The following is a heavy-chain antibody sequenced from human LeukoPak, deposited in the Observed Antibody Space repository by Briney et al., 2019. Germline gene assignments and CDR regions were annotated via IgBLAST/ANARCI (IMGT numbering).Heavy chain of an antibody. CDR1: GDSVSSNSAA. V-gene: IGHV6-1*01. CDR2: TYYRSKWYN. D-gene: IGHD2-2*01. Sequence: SQTLSLTCAISGDSVSSNSAAWNWIRQSPSRGLEWLGRTYYRSKWYNDYAVSVKSRITINPDTSKNQFSLQLNSVTPEDTAVYYCAREGIPSYCSSTSCVTLDAFDIWGQGTMVTVSS. CDR3: AREGIPSYCSSTSCVTLDAFDI. J-gene: IGHJ3*02.